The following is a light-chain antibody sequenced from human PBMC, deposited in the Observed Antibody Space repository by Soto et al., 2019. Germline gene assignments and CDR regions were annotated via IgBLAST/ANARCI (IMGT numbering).Light chain of an antibody. V-gene: IGKV1-39*01. J-gene: IGKJ1*01. CDR3: QQSYIVPPT. CDR2: STS. CDR1: QTISTL. Sequence: DIQLTQIPSSLSANIGDRINITCRAGQTISTLLNWYQQKPCRAPSLLISSTSTLQPGVPSRFSGSGSATDFTLSITTLQREDIATYYCQQSYIVPPTFGQGTRV.